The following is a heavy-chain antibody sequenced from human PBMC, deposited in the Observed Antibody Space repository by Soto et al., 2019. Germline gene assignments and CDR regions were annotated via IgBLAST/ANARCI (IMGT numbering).Heavy chain of an antibody. V-gene: IGHV3-23*01. D-gene: IGHD2-2*01. CDR2: IGESGTPT. J-gene: IGHJ6*02. CDR1: GFTFSSYA. Sequence: EVQLLESGGGLVQPGGSLRLSCAAYGFTFSSYAMKWIRQAPGKGLECVSLIGESGTPTYYADSVKGRFTISRDNSGNTLFLEMYSLRAEDTAVYYCARYIPGVRYYCMDVWGQGTTVTVSS. CDR3: ARYIPGVRYYCMDV.